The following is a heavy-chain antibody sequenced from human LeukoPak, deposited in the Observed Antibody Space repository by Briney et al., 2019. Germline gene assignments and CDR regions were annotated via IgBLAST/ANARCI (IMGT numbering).Heavy chain of an antibody. J-gene: IGHJ4*02. Sequence: PGGSLRLSCGASGIAFSSYSMNWNRQPPGKGLEWVSFISGSGGYTYYADSVKGRFTISRDNSDNKLYLQMTSLRAEDTAVYYCAITGYWGQGTLVTVSS. CDR2: ISGSGGYT. D-gene: IGHD3-10*01. V-gene: IGHV3-23*01. CDR3: AITGY. CDR1: GIAFSSYS.